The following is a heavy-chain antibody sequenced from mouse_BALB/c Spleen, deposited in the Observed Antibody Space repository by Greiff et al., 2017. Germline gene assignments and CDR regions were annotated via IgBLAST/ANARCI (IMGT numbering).Heavy chain of an antibody. CDR3: AREDGYYDY. J-gene: IGHJ2*01. V-gene: IGHV3-2*02. Sequence: EVQLQESGPGLVKPSQSLSLTCTVTGYSITSDYAWNWIRQFPGNKLEWMGYISYSGSTSYSPSLKSRISITRDTSKNQFFLQLNSVTTEDTATYYCAREDGYYDYWGQGTTLTVSS. D-gene: IGHD2-3*01. CDR2: ISYSGST. CDR1: GYSITSDYA.